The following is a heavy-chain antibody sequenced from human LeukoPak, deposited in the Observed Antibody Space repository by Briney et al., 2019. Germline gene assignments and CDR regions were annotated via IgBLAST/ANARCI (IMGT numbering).Heavy chain of an antibody. Sequence: GEALRISCKASGYSFTSYWIGWVRQVPGKGLEGMGVIDPSGSDTRYTPSFQRQLHISPDTSLPTAYLQWNTLTASDTALYYCARQTAMGRSGDYWGQGTLVTVSS. J-gene: IGHJ4*02. CDR3: ARQTAMGRSGDY. D-gene: IGHD5-18*01. V-gene: IGHV5-51*01. CDR1: GYSFTSYW. CDR2: IDPSGSDT.